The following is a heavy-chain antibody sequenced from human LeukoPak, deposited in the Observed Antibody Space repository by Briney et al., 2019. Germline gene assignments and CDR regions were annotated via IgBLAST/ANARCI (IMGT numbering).Heavy chain of an antibody. CDR2: IYHSGST. V-gene: IGHV4-39*07. Sequence: PSETLSLTCTVSGGSISSSSYYWGWLRQPPGRGVEWLGSIYHSGSTYYNPSLKSRVTIAVETSKNQFSLKLSSVTAADKAVYYCAREDEGSSLWGVWAYWGQGTLVTVSA. D-gene: IGHD6-13*01. J-gene: IGHJ4*02. CDR3: AREDEGSSLWGVWAY. CDR1: GGSISSSSYY.